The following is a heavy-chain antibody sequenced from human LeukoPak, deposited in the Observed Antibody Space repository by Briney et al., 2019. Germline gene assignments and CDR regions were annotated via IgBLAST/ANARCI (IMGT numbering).Heavy chain of an antibody. V-gene: IGHV1-18*01. Sequence: ASVKVSCETSGYTFTSHGISWVRQAPGQGLEWMGWISANNGDTKYAQRMQDGLTMTTDTSTSTAYMDLRSLSSDDTAIYYCARDWPTVIADYWGQGTLVTVSS. CDR1: GYTFTSHG. D-gene: IGHD4-11*01. J-gene: IGHJ4*02. CDR2: ISANNGDT. CDR3: ARDWPTVIADY.